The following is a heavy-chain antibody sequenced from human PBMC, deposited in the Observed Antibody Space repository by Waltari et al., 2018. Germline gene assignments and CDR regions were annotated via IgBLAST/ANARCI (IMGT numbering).Heavy chain of an antibody. V-gene: IGHV4-34*01. CDR3: AKQVAGSGWYLG. D-gene: IGHD6-19*01. CDR1: GGSLSGYY. CDR2: VNYGGTT. J-gene: IGHJ4*02. Sequence: QVRLQQWGAGLLKPSETLSLTCVVSGGSLSGYYWSWIRQPPGKGLEWSGEVNYGGTTNYNPSLKSRITVSIDTSNNQFSLNLNSVTAADTAVYYCAKQVAGSGWYLGWGQGTLVSVSS.